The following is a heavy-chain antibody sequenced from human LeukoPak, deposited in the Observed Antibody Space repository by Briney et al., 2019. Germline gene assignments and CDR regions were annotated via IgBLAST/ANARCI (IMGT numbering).Heavy chain of an antibody. CDR3: ARDSAGDFDY. J-gene: IGHJ4*02. CDR2: IYSGGST. Sequence: GGSLRLSCAASGFTVSSNYMSWVRQAPGKGLEWVSVIYSGGSTYYADSVKGRFTISRDNSKNPLYLQMNSLRAEDTAVYYCARDSAGDFDYWGQGTLVTVSS. V-gene: IGHV3-53*01. CDR1: GFTVSSNY. D-gene: IGHD6-25*01.